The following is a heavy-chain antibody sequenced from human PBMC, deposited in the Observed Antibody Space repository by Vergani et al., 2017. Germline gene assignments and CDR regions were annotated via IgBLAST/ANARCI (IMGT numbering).Heavy chain of an antibody. Sequence: EVQLVESGGGLVQPGGSLRLSCAASGFTFSSYGMNWVRQAPGKGLEWVSYISSSSSTIYYADSVKGRFTISRDNAKNSLYLQMNSLRAEDTAVYYCATSLYGSGSYFYYYYYMDVWGKGTTVTVSS. CDR2: ISSSSSTI. D-gene: IGHD3-10*01. CDR3: ATSLYGSGSYFYYYYYMDV. J-gene: IGHJ6*03. V-gene: IGHV3-48*04. CDR1: GFTFSSYG.